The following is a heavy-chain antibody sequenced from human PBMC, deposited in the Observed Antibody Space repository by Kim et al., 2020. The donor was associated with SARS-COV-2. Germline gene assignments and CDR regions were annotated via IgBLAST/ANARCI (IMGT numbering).Heavy chain of an antibody. V-gene: IGHV7-4-1*02. CDR1: GYTLTRYA. CDR2: INTNTGNP. Sequence: ASVKVSCKASGYTLTRYAMNWVRQAPGQGLEWMAWINTNTGNPMYAQGFTGRFVLSLDTSVSTAYLQISSLEAEDTAVYYCASVVLGSSGWSWGQGTLVTVSS. CDR3: ASVVLGSSGWS. J-gene: IGHJ4*02. D-gene: IGHD6-19*01.